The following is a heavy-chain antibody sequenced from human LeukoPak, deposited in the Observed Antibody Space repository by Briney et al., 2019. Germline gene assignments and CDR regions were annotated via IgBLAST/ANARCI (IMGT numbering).Heavy chain of an antibody. D-gene: IGHD3-3*01. CDR3: ARDRPPTYVFWSGDDVFDI. J-gene: IGHJ3*02. CDR1: GFTFSSYS. CDR2: ISSSSSYI. V-gene: IGHV3-21*01. Sequence: GGSLRLSCAASGFTFSSYSMNWVRQAPGKGLEWVSSISSSSSYIYYADSVKGRFTISRDNAKNSLYLQMNSLRAEDTAVYYCARDRPPTYVFWSGDDVFDIGGKGKMVTVSS.